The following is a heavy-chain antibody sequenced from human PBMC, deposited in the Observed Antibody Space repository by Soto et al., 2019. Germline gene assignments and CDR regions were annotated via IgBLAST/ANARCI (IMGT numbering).Heavy chain of an antibody. D-gene: IGHD3-3*01. Sequence: SVKVSCKASGYTFTSYGISWVRQAPGQGLEWMGWISAYNGNTHSAQKLQGRVTMTTDTSTSTAYMELRSLRSDDTAVYYCARDSVSCYFWSGYSDYWGQGTLVTVSS. CDR3: ARDSVSCYFWSGYSDY. CDR1: GYTFTSYG. CDR2: ISAYNGNT. V-gene: IGHV1-18*01. J-gene: IGHJ4*02.